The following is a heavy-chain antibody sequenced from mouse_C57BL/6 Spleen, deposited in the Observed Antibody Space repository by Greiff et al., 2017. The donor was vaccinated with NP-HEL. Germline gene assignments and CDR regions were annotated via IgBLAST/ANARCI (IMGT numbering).Heavy chain of an antibody. V-gene: IGHV1-7*01. CDR3: ETRDSSGPYYFDY. D-gene: IGHD3-2*02. Sequence: QVQLQQSGAELAKPGASVKLSCKASGYTFTSYWMHWVKQRPGQGLEWIGYINPSSGYTKYNQKFKDKATLTADKSSSTAYMQLSSLTYEDSAVYYCETRDSSGPYYFDYWGQGATLTVSS. CDR2: INPSSGYT. J-gene: IGHJ2*01. CDR1: GYTFTSYW.